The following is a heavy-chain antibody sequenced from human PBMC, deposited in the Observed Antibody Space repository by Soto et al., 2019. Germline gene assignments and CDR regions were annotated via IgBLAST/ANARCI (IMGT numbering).Heavy chain of an antibody. Sequence: GESLKISCKGSGFTFTTYWIAWVRQVPGKGLEWMGIIFPVDSATTYSPSFQGQVTISADKSITTAYLQWSSLKASDTAMYYCAIRGYTYGYYFSYWGQGTLVTVSS. CDR3: AIRGYTYGYYFSY. D-gene: IGHD5-18*01. CDR1: GFTFTTYW. J-gene: IGHJ4*02. V-gene: IGHV5-51*01. CDR2: IFPVDSAT.